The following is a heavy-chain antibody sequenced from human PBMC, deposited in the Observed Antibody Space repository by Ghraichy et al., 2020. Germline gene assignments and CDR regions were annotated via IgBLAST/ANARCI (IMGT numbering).Heavy chain of an antibody. V-gene: IGHV1-3*01. D-gene: IGHD1-26*01. J-gene: IGHJ4*02. CDR3: ATSYSGSYYGIGY. Sequence: ASVKVSCKASGYTFTSYAMHWVRQAPGQRLEWMGWINAGNGNTKYSQKFQGRVTITRDTSASTAYMELSSLRSEDTVAYYCATSYSGSYYGIGYWGQGTLVTVSS. CDR2: INAGNGNT. CDR1: GYTFTSYA.